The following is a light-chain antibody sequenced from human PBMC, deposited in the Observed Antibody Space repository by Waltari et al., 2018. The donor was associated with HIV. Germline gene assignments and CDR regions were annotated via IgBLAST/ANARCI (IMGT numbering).Light chain of an antibody. J-gene: IGLJ3*02. V-gene: IGLV1-36*01. CDR3: AGWDDSLNGGV. Sequence: QSVLAQPPSVSAAPGQSVPISCSGSSSNIGYYAVNWYQENPGKAPKLLIYHDDLKPTGVSDRFSSSKSGTSASLAISDLQFDDAGIYYCAGWDDSLNGGVFGGGTKLTVL. CDR2: HDD. CDR1: SSNIGYYA.